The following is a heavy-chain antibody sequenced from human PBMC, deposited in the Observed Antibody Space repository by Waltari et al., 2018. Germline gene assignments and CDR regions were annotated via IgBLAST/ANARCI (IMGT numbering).Heavy chain of an antibody. Sequence: QVQLVQSGPEVTQPGASVRVSCKTFGYTFTPYYLHWVRQAPGQGLEWMAWINSNTGDSQSAQTFQGRVTVTKDTSLTTVYLELSGLRSDDTALYYCARETLPGNKIIDYWGQGTLVTVSS. CDR1: GYTFTPYY. CDR3: ARETLPGNKIIDY. D-gene: IGHD1-1*01. V-gene: IGHV1-2*02. CDR2: INSNTGDS. J-gene: IGHJ4*02.